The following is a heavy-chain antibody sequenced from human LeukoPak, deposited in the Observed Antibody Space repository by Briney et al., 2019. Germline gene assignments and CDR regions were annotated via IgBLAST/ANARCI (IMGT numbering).Heavy chain of an antibody. CDR3: AKHYMGSYDNRGLDY. CDR2: IYYSGYT. CDR1: GGSISNLY. Sequence: PSETLSLTCSVSGGSISNLYLSWIRQPPGKGLEWIGSIYYSGYTYYNPSVESRVTISVDTSKNQFSLKLSSVTAADTAIYYCAKHYMGSYDNRGLDYWGQGIVVTVSS. D-gene: IGHD3-10*01. V-gene: IGHV4-59*04. J-gene: IGHJ4*02.